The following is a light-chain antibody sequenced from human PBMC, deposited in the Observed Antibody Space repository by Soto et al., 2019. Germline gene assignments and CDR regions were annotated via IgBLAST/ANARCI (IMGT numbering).Light chain of an antibody. Sequence: QSVLTQPPSVSGSPGQSVTISCTGTSADVGIYNRVAWYQQSPDTSPKLVICDVSNRPSGVPDRFSGSKSGSTASLTISGLQAEDEADYYCSSFTPSNTYVFGTGTKVTVL. J-gene: IGLJ1*01. V-gene: IGLV2-18*02. CDR3: SSFTPSNTYV. CDR2: DVS. CDR1: SADVGIYNR.